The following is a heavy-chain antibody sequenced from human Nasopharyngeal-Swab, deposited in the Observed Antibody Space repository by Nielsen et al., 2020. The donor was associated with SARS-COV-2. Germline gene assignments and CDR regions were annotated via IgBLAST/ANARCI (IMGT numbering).Heavy chain of an antibody. J-gene: IGHJ6*02. CDR2: ISWNSGSI. CDR1: GFTFDDYA. CDR3: ATLGGYSGYDSEYGMDV. Sequence: GGSLRLSCAASGFTFDDYAMHWVRQAPGKGLEWVSGISWNSGSIGYADSVKGRFTISRDNAKNSLYLQMSSLRAEDTALYYCATLGGYSGYDSEYGMDVWGQGTTVTVSS. D-gene: IGHD5-12*01. V-gene: IGHV3-9*01.